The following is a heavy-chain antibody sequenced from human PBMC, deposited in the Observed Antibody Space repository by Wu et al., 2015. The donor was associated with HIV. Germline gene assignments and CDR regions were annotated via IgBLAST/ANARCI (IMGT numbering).Heavy chain of an antibody. V-gene: IGHV1-18*01. CDR2: ISTHNGNT. Sequence: QVQLVQSGAEVKKPGASVKVSCKASGYTFTTSAISWVRQAPGQGLEWMGWISTHNGNTDHAQKFKGRVTMTIDKSTTTAYMELGSLTSDDTAVFYCAREGVDAFDPWGQGTVVTVSS. CDR3: AREGVDAFDP. J-gene: IGHJ5*02. CDR1: GYTFTTSA. D-gene: IGHD5-12*01.